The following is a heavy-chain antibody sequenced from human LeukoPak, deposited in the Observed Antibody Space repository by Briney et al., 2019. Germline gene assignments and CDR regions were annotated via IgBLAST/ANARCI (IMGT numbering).Heavy chain of an antibody. CDR2: IRSDGSDK. Sequence: PGGSLRLSCAASGFTFSTYGMHWVRQAPGKGLEWVAFIRSDGSDKYYADSVKGRFTISRDNSKNTLFLQMNSLRTEDTAVYYFASPEDGGNSYFFDYWGQGTLVTVSS. CDR3: ASPEDGGNSYFFDY. D-gene: IGHD4-23*01. J-gene: IGHJ4*02. CDR1: GFTFSTYG. V-gene: IGHV3-30*02.